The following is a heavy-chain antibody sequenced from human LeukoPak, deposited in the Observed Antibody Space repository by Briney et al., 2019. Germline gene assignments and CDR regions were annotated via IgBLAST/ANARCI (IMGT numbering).Heavy chain of an antibody. J-gene: IGHJ6*02. D-gene: IGHD3-10*01. CDR2: ISYDGSNK. CDR3: ARVRARTGYCGMDV. Sequence: PWGSLILSCAASGFPFSSYAMHWVRPAPGKGLEWVAVISYDGSNKYYADSVKGRFTISRDNSKNTLYLQMNSLRAEDTAVYYCARVRARTGYCGMDVWGQGTTVTVSS. CDR1: GFPFSSYA. V-gene: IGHV3-30-3*01.